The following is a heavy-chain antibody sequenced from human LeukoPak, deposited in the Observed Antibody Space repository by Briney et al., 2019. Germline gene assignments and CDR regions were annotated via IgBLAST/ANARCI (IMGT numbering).Heavy chain of an antibody. CDR3: ARALSWTTDSYYYMDV. CDR1: GYTLTSYD. V-gene: IGHV1-8*01. CDR2: MYPNSGNT. Sequence: ASVKVSCKASGYTLTSYDINWVRQATGPGLGWMGWMYPNSGNTGYAQKFQGRVTMTKNTSITTAYMELNSLRSEDTVVYYCARALSWTTDSYYYMDVWGKGTTVTVSS. D-gene: IGHD3/OR15-3a*01. J-gene: IGHJ6*03.